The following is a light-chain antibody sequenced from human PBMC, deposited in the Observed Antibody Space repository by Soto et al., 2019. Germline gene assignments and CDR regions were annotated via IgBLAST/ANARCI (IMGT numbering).Light chain of an antibody. CDR2: NND. V-gene: IGLV1-44*01. CDR1: SSNIGSNT. J-gene: IGLJ2*01. Sequence: QSVLTQPPSASGTPGQRVTISCSGSSSNIGSNTISWYQHLPGTAPKLLIYNNDQWPSGVPDRFSGSKSGTSASLAISGLQSEDEADYYCAVWDDSLSGVVFGGGTKLTVL. CDR3: AVWDDSLSGVV.